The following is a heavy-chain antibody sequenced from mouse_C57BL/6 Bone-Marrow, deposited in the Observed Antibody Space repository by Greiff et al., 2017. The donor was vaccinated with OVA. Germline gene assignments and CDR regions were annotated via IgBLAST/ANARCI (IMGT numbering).Heavy chain of an antibody. CDR1: GYTFTDYE. V-gene: IGHV1-15*01. J-gene: IGHJ3*01. CDR3: TVGRFAY. Sequence: VNVVESGAELVRPGASVTLSCKASGYTFTDYEMHWVKQTPVHGLEWIGAIDPETGGTAYNQKFKGKAILTADKSSSTAYMELRSLTSEDSAVYYCTVGRFAYWGQGTLVTVSA. CDR2: IDPETGGT.